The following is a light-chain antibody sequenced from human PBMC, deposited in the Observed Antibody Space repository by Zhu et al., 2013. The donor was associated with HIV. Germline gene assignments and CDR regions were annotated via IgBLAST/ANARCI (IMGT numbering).Light chain of an antibody. CDR1: NSNIGAGYD. V-gene: IGLV1-40*01. CDR2: RNN. Sequence: QSVLTQPPSVSGAPGQRVTISCTGSNSNIGAGYDVHWYQQLPGTAPKLLMYRNNNRPSGVPDRFSASKSGTSASLAITGLQAEDEADYYCQSYDNSLSGWVFGGGTKLTVL. J-gene: IGLJ3*02. CDR3: QSYDNSLSGWV.